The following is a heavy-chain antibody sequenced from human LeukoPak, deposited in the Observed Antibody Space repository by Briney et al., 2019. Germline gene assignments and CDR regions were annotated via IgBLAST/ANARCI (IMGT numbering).Heavy chain of an antibody. CDR1: GYTFTSYG. Sequence: GASVKVSCKASGYTFTSYGISWVRQAPGQGLEWMGWISAYNGNTNYAQKLQGRVTMTTDTSTSTAYMELRSLRSDDTAVYYCARVRGKTMVRGPGGWFDPWGQGTLVTVSS. CDR2: ISAYNGNT. J-gene: IGHJ5*02. D-gene: IGHD3-10*01. CDR3: ARVRGKTMVRGPGGWFDP. V-gene: IGHV1-18*01.